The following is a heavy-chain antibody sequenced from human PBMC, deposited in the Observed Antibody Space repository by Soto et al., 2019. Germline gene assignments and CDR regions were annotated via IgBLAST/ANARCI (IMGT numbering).Heavy chain of an antibody. Sequence: QVQLLQSGAEVKKPGASVKVSCKASGYTFTGYYIHWLRQAPGQGLEWMGWINPNSGATTSAQRFQGRVIMTRDMSISTAYMELSRLRSDDTAVYYCARTYTVLDWFDPWGQGTLVSVSS. CDR2: INPNSGAT. CDR3: ARTYTVLDWFDP. D-gene: IGHD3-16*01. V-gene: IGHV1-2*02. J-gene: IGHJ5*02. CDR1: GYTFTGYY.